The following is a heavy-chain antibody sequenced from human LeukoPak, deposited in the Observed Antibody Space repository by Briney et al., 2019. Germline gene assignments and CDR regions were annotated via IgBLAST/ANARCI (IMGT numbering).Heavy chain of an antibody. CDR1: GFTFSRNG. CDR3: AKAHLSDYGDYVRFHYNGMDV. Sequence: PGGSLRLSCAASGFTFSRNGMHWVRQAPGKGLEWVAVISHDGTNKYHADSVKGRFTISRDSSKNTLYLQMSSLRAEDTAVYYCAKAHLSDYGDYVRFHYNGMDVWGQGTTVSVSS. CDR2: ISHDGTNK. J-gene: IGHJ6*02. V-gene: IGHV3-30*18. D-gene: IGHD4-17*01.